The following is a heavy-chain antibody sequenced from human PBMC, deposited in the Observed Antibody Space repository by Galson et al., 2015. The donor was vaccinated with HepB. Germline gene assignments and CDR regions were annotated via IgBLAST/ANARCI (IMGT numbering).Heavy chain of an antibody. V-gene: IGHV1-8*01. D-gene: IGHD6-13*01. CDR1: GYTFTSYD. CDR3: ARRRSSWIKLNWFDP. J-gene: IGHJ5*02. Sequence: SVKVSCKASGYTFTSYDINWVRQATGQGLEWMGWMNPNSGNTGYAQKFQGRVTMTRNTSISTAYMELSSLRSEDTAVYYCARRRSSWIKLNWFDPWGQGTLVTVSS. CDR2: MNPNSGNT.